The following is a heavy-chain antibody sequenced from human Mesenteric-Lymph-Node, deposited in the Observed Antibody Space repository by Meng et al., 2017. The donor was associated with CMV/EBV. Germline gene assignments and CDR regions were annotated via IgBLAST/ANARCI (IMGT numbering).Heavy chain of an antibody. D-gene: IGHD5-18*01. V-gene: IGHV3-74*01. CDR3: ARGAYSVDF. Sequence: LRLSCAASGFTLSSYALHWVRQAPGKGLVWISRVNGDGSSTAYADSVKGRFTISRDNAKNTLYLQMNSLRVDDTAVYSCARGAYSVDFWGQGILVTVSS. J-gene: IGHJ4*02. CDR2: VNGDGSST. CDR1: GFTLSSYA.